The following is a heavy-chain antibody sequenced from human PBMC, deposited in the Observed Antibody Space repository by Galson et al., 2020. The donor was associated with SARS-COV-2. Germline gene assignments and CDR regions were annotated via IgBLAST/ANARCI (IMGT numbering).Heavy chain of an antibody. V-gene: IGHV3-11*01. CDR2: ISHSGTII. Sequence: GGSLRLSCAASGFTFSDNYMSWIRQAPGKGLEWVSFISHSGTIIYYADSVKGRFTISRDNANNSLYLQMNSLRAEDTAVYYCARDGAVAGAVDYWGQGTLVTVSS. CDR3: ARDGAVAGAVDY. CDR1: GFTFSDNY. D-gene: IGHD6-19*01. J-gene: IGHJ4*02.